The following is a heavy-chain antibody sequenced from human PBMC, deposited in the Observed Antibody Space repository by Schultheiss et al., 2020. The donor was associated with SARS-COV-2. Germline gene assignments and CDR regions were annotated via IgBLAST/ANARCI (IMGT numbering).Heavy chain of an antibody. J-gene: IGHJ6*03. D-gene: IGHD2-2*01. Sequence: GGSLRLSCAASGFTFSDYYMSWVRQAPGKGLEWVSAISGSGGSTYYADSVKGRFTISRDNSKNTLYLQMNSLRAEDTAVYYCAKAVVPAGSYYYYYYMDVWGKGTTVTVSS. V-gene: IGHV3-23*01. CDR1: GFTFSDYY. CDR3: AKAVVPAGSYYYYYYMDV. CDR2: ISGSGGST.